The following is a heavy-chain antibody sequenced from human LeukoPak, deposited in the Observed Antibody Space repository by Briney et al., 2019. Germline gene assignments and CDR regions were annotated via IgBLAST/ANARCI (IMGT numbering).Heavy chain of an antibody. CDR1: GDSVSSNSAA. V-gene: IGHV6-1*01. Sequence: SQTLSLTCAISGDSVSSNSAAWNWIRQSPSRGLEWLGRTYYRSKWYNDYAVSVKSRITINPDTSKNQFSLQLNSVTPEDTAVYYCARVSTTYYYDSSGSQAQYYFDYWGQGTLVTVSS. CDR2: TYYRSKWYN. CDR3: ARVSTTYYYDSSGSQAQYYFDY. D-gene: IGHD3-22*01. J-gene: IGHJ4*02.